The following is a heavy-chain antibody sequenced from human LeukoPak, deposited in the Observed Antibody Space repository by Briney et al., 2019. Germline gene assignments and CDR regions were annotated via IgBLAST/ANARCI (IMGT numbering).Heavy chain of an antibody. CDR3: ARDSMVRGVIPPPSDY. CDR2: TKPDGSEK. J-gene: IGHJ4*02. V-gene: IGHV3-7*01. D-gene: IGHD3-10*01. Sequence: GGSLRLSCAASGFTFSSYWMSWVRQAPGKGLEWVANTKPDGSEKDYVDSVKGRFTISRDNAKNSLYLQMNSLRAEDTAVYYCARDSMVRGVIPPPSDYWGQGTLVTVSS. CDR1: GFTFSSYW.